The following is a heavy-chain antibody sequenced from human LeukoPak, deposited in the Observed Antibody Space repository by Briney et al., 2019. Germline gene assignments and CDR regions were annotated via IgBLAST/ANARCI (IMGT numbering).Heavy chain of an antibody. CDR3: ARVTYYYDSSVYPRLDYYYGMDV. CDR1: GYTFTSYG. J-gene: IGHJ6*02. Sequence: ASVKVSCKASGYTFTSYGISWVRQAPGQGLEWMGWISAYNGNTNYAQKLQGRVTMTTDTSTSTAYMELRSLRSDDTAVYYCARVTYYYDSSVYPRLDYYYGMDVWGQGTTVTVSS. D-gene: IGHD3-22*01. CDR2: ISAYNGNT. V-gene: IGHV1-18*01.